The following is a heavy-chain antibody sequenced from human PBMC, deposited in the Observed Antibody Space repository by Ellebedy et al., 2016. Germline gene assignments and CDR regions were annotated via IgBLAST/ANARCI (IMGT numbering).Heavy chain of an antibody. V-gene: IGHV3-23*01. J-gene: IGHJ4*02. CDR2: ISGSGGST. Sequence: GGSLRLXXAASGSPFSSFAMSWVRQPPGKGLGWVSAISGSGGSTYYADSVKGRFTISRDNSKNTLYLQMNSLRAEDTAVYYCAKDLLPHLDFWSGDARRRGFDHWGQGTLVTVSS. D-gene: IGHD3-3*01. CDR1: GSPFSSFA. CDR3: AKDLLPHLDFWSGDARRRGFDH.